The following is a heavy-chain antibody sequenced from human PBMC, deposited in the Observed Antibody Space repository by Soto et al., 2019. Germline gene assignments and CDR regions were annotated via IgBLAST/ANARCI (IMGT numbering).Heavy chain of an antibody. CDR1: GSTFSSYA. D-gene: IGHD4-17*01. Sequence: ASVKVSCKASGSTFSSYAISWVRQAPGQGLEWMGGIIPIFGTANYAQKFQGRVTIAADESTSTAYMELSSLRSEDTAVYYCARADRDYGDFGNYYYGMDVWGQGTTVTVSS. CDR2: IIPIFGTA. V-gene: IGHV1-69*13. J-gene: IGHJ6*02. CDR3: ARADRDYGDFGNYYYGMDV.